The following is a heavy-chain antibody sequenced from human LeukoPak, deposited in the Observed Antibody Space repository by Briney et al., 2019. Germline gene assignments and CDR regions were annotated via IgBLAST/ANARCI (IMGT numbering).Heavy chain of an antibody. D-gene: IGHD6-13*01. CDR1: GFTFSSYW. J-gene: IGHJ6*02. CDR2: INSDGSST. V-gene: IGHV3-74*01. CDR3: ARRQQHLNKGLHGMDV. Sequence: PGGSLRLSCAASGFTFSSYWMHWVRHAPGKGLVWVSRINSDGSSTSYADSVKGRFTISRDNAKNSLYLQMNSLRAEDTAVYYCARRQQHLNKGLHGMDVWGQGTTVTVSS.